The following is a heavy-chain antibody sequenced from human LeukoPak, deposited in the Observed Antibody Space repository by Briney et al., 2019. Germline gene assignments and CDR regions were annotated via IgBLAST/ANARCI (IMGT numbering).Heavy chain of an antibody. CDR1: GFTFTDHY. CDR3: VREGEGPLSKDFDY. Sequence: ASMKVTCKCSGFTFTDHYIHWLRQGPGQGLDWMGYIGPHSTFTSSPQEFQGRVTMTRDASMSTAYMELTRLTSDDTTVYYCVREGEGPLSKDFDYWGQGTLVTVSS. CDR2: IGPHSTFT. D-gene: IGHD2/OR15-2a*01. V-gene: IGHV1-2*02. J-gene: IGHJ4*02.